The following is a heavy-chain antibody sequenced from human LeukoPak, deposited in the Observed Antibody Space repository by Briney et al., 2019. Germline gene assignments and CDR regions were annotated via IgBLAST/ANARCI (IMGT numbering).Heavy chain of an antibody. Sequence: GGSLRLSCADSGFTFSSYWMTWVRQAPGKGLEWVANIKQDGSEKYYVDSVKGRFTISRDNAKTSLYLQINSLRAEDTAVYYCARDSYWLGGTIGAFDIWGQGTMVTVSS. CDR2: IKQDGSEK. CDR3: ARDSYWLGGTIGAFDI. D-gene: IGHD3-10*01. CDR1: GFTFSSYW. J-gene: IGHJ3*02. V-gene: IGHV3-7*01.